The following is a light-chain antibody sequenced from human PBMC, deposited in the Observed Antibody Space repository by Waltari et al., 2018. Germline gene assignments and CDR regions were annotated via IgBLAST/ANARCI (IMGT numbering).Light chain of an antibody. CDR2: EAS. CDR3: SSYAGSNNWV. V-gene: IGLV2-8*01. Sequence: QSALTQPPSASGSPGQSVTLSCTGTSSDVGGYNYVSWYQQHPGKAPKLMIYEASKRPSGVPGRFSGSKSGNTASLTVSGLQAEDEADYYCSSYAGSNNWVFGGGTKLTVL. CDR1: SSDVGGYNY. J-gene: IGLJ3*02.